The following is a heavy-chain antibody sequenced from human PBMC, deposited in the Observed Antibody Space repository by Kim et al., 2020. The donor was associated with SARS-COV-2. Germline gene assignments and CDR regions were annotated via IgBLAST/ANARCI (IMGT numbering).Heavy chain of an antibody. CDR3: ATGTYCSSTSCYHTTHDAFDI. V-gene: IGHV1-24*01. D-gene: IGHD2-2*01. CDR1: GYTLTELS. CDR2: FDPEDGET. J-gene: IGHJ3*02. Sequence: ASVKVSCKVSGYTLTELSMHWVRQAPGKGLEWMGGFDPEDGETIYAQKFQGRVTMTEDTSTDTAYMELSSLRSEDTAVYYCATGTYCSSTSCYHTTHDAFDIWGQGTMVTVSS.